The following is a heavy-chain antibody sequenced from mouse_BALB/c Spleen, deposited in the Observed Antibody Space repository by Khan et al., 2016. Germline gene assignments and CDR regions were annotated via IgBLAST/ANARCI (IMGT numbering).Heavy chain of an antibody. D-gene: IGHD4-1*01. CDR3: TRDEITGTFAF. J-gene: IGHJ3*01. V-gene: IGHV3-6*02. CDR2: ISYDGSI. Sequence: EVQLQESGPGLVKPSQSPSLTCSVTGYSITSGYYWNWIRQFPGNKLEWMGCISYDGSITYNPSLRNRFSITRDTSKNQFFLELNSVTTEDTASYYCTRDEITGTFAFWGQGTLVTVSA. CDR1: GYSITSGYY.